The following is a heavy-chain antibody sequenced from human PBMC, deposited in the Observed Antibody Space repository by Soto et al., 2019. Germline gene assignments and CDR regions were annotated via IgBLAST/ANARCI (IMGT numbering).Heavy chain of an antibody. CDR1: GFTFSRYA. J-gene: IGHJ4*02. Sequence: PGGSLRLSCAASGFTFSRYAMHWVRQAPGEGLEWVAVISRDGSSKYYGDSVKGRFTVSRVNSNNTLYLSMTSLRPDDTAVFYCARSRNGAVPDSINFWGQGTLVTVS. CDR2: ISRDGSSK. D-gene: IGHD2-8*01. CDR3: ARSRNGAVPDSINF. V-gene: IGHV3-30-3*01.